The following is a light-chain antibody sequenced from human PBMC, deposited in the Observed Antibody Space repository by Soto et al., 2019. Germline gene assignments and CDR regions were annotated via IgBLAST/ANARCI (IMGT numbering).Light chain of an antibody. J-gene: IGKJ1*01. V-gene: IGKV3-15*01. CDR3: QQYKNWPWT. CDR2: GAS. Sequence: EIVMTQSPATLSVSPGGRATLSCRASQSISDTLAWYQQKPGQAPRLLIDGASTRAPGFPARFSGSGSGTAFTLTISSLQSEDVAVYYCQQYKNWPWTFGQGTKVDIK. CDR1: QSISDT.